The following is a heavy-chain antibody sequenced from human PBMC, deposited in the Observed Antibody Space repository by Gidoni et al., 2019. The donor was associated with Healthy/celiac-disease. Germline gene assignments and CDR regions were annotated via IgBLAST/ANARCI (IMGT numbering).Heavy chain of an antibody. CDR3: ARSYCSGGSCYSNRRLYNWFDP. J-gene: IGHJ5*02. Sequence: EVQLVESGGGVVRPGGSLRLSCAASGFTFDDYGMSWVRQAPGKGLEWVSGINWNGGSTGYADSVKGRFTISRDNAKNSLYLQMNSLRAEDTALYYCARSYCSGGSCYSNRRLYNWFDPWGQGTLVTVSS. D-gene: IGHD2-15*01. CDR2: INWNGGST. CDR1: GFTFDDYG. V-gene: IGHV3-20*04.